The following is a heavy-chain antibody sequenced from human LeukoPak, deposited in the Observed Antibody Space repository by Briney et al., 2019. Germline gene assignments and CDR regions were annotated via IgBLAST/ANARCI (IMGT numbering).Heavy chain of an antibody. CDR2: IYYRGST. J-gene: IGHJ5*02. CDR3: ARHLDQLLMYNWFDP. V-gene: IGHV4-39*01. Sequence: SETLSLTCSVSDNSISTSDYYWGWIRQPPGKGLEWIGSIYYRGSTYYNSSLKSRATISVDTSKSQFTLRLSSVTAADTAVYYCARHLDQLLMYNWFDPWGQGTLVTVSS. D-gene: IGHD2-2*01. CDR1: DNSISTSDYY.